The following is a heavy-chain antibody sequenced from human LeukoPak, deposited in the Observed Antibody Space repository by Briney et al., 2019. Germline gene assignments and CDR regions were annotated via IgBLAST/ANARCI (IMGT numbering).Heavy chain of an antibody. Sequence: SVKVSCKASGGTFSSYAISWVRQAPGQGLEWMGGIIPIFGTANYAQKFQGRVTITTDESTSTAYTELSSLRSEDTAVYYCARDRRVYGDYVSYYYMDVWGKGTTVTVSS. CDR3: ARDRRVYGDYVSYYYMDV. CDR1: GGTFSSYA. CDR2: IIPIFGTA. J-gene: IGHJ6*03. D-gene: IGHD4-17*01. V-gene: IGHV1-69*05.